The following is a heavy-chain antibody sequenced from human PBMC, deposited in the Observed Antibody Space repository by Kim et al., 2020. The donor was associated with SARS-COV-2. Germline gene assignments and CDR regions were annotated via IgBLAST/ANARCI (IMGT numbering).Heavy chain of an antibody. D-gene: IGHD4-17*01. Sequence: DSVKGRFTISRDNSKNTLYLQMNSLRAEDTAVYYCAKADYGYLWGDFDYWGQGTLVTVSS. V-gene: IGHV3-23*01. J-gene: IGHJ4*02. CDR3: AKADYGYLWGDFDY.